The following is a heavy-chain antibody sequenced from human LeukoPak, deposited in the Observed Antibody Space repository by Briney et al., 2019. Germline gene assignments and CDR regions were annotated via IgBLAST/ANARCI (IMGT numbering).Heavy chain of an antibody. CDR1: GGSISSSSYY. J-gene: IGHJ4*02. V-gene: IGHV3-23*01. CDR3: AKDRYGDYSYYFDY. D-gene: IGHD4-17*01. Sequence: ETLSLTCTVSGGSISSSSYYWGWIRQAPGKGLEWVSSISGSGGSTYSADSVKGRFTISRDNSKNTLYLQMNSLRAEGTAVYYCAKDRYGDYSYYFDYWGQGTLVTVSS. CDR2: ISGSGGST.